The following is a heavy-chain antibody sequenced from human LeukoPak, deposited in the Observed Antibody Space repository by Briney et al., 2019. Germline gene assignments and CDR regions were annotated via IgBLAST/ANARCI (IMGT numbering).Heavy chain of an antibody. CDR2: IRNDGSNK. Sequence: GGSLRPSCAASGFTFTKYGMHWVPQAPGKGLGWVAFIRNDGSNKYYEDSVKGRFTISRDNSKNTLYLQMNSLRAEDTAVYYCAKDGLAVAGRGYYFDHWGQGTLVTVSS. CDR1: GFTFTKYG. J-gene: IGHJ4*02. V-gene: IGHV3-30*02. D-gene: IGHD6-19*01. CDR3: AKDGLAVAGRGYYFDH.